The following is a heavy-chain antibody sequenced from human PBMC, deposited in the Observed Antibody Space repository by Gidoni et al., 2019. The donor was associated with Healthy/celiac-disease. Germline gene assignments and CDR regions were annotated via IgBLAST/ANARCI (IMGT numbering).Heavy chain of an antibody. D-gene: IGHD4-4*01. CDR3: ARGALQYPYYYYGMDV. CDR1: GGSISSGSYY. J-gene: IGHJ6*02. CDR2: IYTSGST. Sequence: QVQLQESGPGLVKPSQTLSLTCTVSGGSISSGSYYWSWIRQPAGKGLEWIGRIYTSGSTNYNPSLKSRVTISVDTSKNQFSLKLSSVTAADTAVYYCARGALQYPYYYYGMDVWGQGTTVTVSS. V-gene: IGHV4-61*02.